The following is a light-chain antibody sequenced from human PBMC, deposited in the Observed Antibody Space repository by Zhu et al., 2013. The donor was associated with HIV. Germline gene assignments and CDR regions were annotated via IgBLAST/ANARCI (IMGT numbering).Light chain of an antibody. CDR3: QQGNSFPLT. CDR1: QTIRSW. J-gene: IGKJ4*01. V-gene: IGKV1-12*01. CDR2: AAS. Sequence: DIQMTQSPSSVSASVGDRVTITCRASQTIRSWLVWYRQKPGKAPELLIYAASRLQSGVPPRFSGGGSGTYSTLTISSLQPEDSATYYCQQGNSFPLTFGGGTKLEIK.